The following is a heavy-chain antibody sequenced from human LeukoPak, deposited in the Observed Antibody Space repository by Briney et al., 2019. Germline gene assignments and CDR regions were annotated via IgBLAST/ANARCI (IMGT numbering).Heavy chain of an antibody. Sequence: GGSLRLSCAASGFTFSSYWMSWVRQVPGKGLEWVANIKQDGSEKYYVDFVKGRFAISKDNAKNSPYLQMDSLRVEDTAMYYCVRVSIAGSTIAFDVWGQGTMVTVSS. CDR1: GFTFSSYW. D-gene: IGHD1-26*01. J-gene: IGHJ3*01. CDR2: IKQDGSEK. CDR3: VRVSIAGSTIAFDV. V-gene: IGHV3-7*01.